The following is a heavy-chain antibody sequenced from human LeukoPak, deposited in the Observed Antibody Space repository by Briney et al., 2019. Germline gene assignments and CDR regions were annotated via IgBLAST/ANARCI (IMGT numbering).Heavy chain of an antibody. CDR2: INHSGST. CDR1: GGSFSGYY. V-gene: IGHV4-34*01. CDR3: ASGIYGSSWDY. Sequence: SETLSLTFAVYGGSFSGYYWSWIRQPPGKGLEWIGEINHSGSTNYNPSLKSRVTISVDTSKNQFSLKLSSVTAAGTAVYYCASGIYGSSWDYWGQGTLVTVSS. D-gene: IGHD6-13*01. J-gene: IGHJ4*02.